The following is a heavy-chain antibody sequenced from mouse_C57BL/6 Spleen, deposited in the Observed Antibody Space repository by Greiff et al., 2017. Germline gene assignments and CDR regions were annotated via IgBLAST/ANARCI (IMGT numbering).Heavy chain of an antibody. Sequence: EVMLVESGGGLVKPGGSLKLSCAASGFTFSDYGMHWVRQAPEKGLEWVAYISSGSSTIYYADTVKGRFTISRDNAKNTLFLQMTSLRSEDTAMYYCARDYYYYGSSYDYFDYWGQGTTLTVSS. CDR1: GFTFSDYG. J-gene: IGHJ2*01. CDR2: ISSGSSTI. V-gene: IGHV5-17*01. D-gene: IGHD1-1*01. CDR3: ARDYYYYGSSYDYFDY.